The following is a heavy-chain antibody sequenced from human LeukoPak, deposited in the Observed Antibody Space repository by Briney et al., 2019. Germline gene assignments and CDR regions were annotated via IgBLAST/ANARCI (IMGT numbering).Heavy chain of an antibody. D-gene: IGHD6-13*01. V-gene: IGHV3-23*01. Sequence: GGSLRLSCAASGFTFSSYAMSWVRQAPGKGLGWVSGISGAGGSTYYADSVKGRFTISRDNSKDTLYLQMNSLRAEDTAIYYCAVATTGRGAFGSWGQGTLVSVSS. CDR1: GFTFSSYA. CDR2: ISGAGGST. CDR3: AVATTGRGAFGS. J-gene: IGHJ4*02.